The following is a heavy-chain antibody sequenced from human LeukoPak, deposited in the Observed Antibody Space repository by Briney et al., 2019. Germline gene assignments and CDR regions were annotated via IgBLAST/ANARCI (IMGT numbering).Heavy chain of an antibody. Sequence: ASVKVSCKASGYTFTGYYMHWVRQAPGQGLEWMGWINPNGGGTNYAQKFQGRVTMTRDTSISTAYMELSRLRSDDTAVYYCARDRLRIAAAGKERIVNWSAPGGREPRVTVSS. V-gene: IGHV1-2*02. D-gene: IGHD6-13*01. CDR3: ARDRLRIAAAGKERIVNWSAP. CDR1: GYTFTGYY. CDR2: INPNGGGT. J-gene: IGHJ5*02.